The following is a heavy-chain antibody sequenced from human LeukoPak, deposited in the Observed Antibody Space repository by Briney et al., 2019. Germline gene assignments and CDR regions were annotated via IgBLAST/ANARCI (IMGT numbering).Heavy chain of an antibody. D-gene: IGHD5-12*01. Sequence: SETLSLTCTVSGGSISSYYWSWIRQPPGKGLEWIGYIHYSGSTNYNPSLKSRVTISVDTSKNQFSLKLSSVTAADTAVYYCARGDYDLGYWGQGTLVTVSS. J-gene: IGHJ4*02. CDR3: ARGDYDLGY. CDR2: IHYSGST. V-gene: IGHV4-59*01. CDR1: GGSISSYY.